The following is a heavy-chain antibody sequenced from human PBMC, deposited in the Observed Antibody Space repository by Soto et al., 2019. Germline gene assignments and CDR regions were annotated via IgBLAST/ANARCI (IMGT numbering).Heavy chain of an antibody. J-gene: IGHJ4*02. D-gene: IGHD1-26*01. CDR1: GGSISSYY. Sequence: SETLSLTCTVPGGSISSYYWSWIRQPPGKGLEWIGYIYYSGSTNYNPSLKSRVTISVHTSSSQFSLELSSVTAADTAVYYCARGLISGSHYSGGWYYFDSWGQGTQVTVSS. V-gene: IGHV4-59*12. CDR2: IYYSGST. CDR3: ARGLISGSHYSGGWYYFDS.